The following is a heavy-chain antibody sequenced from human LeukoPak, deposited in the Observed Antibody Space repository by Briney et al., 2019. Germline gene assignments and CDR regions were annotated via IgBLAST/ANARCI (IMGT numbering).Heavy chain of an antibody. CDR1: GGSLRSYY. CDR3: ARDGGLHTNFDY. V-gene: IGHV3-7*01. J-gene: IGHJ4*02. CDR2: TKPDGSAE. D-gene: IGHD2-15*01. Sequence: ETLTLTCAVYGGSLRSYYWSWVRQAPGKGLEWVANTKPDGSAEYYADSVRGRFTASRDNANNLLYLQMNRLRAEDTAVYCCARDGGLHTNFDYWGQGTLLTVSS.